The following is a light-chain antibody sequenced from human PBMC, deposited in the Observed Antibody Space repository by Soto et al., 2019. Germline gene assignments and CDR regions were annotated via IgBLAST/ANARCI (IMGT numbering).Light chain of an antibody. CDR2: EVS. J-gene: IGLJ1*01. Sequence: QSALTQPASVSGSPGQSITISCTGTSSDVGGYNYVSWYQQHPGKAPKLMIYEVSNRPSGVSNRFSGSKSGNTASLTISGLQAEDEADYYCSSYTISSTVRVFGTGTKVTVL. V-gene: IGLV2-14*01. CDR1: SSDVGGYNY. CDR3: SSYTISSTVRV.